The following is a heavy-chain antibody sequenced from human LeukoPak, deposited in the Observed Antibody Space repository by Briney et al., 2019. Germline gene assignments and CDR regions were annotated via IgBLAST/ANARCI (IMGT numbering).Heavy chain of an antibody. J-gene: IGHJ4*02. CDR1: GFTFSSYA. Sequence: GGSLRLSCAASGFTFSSYAMSWVRQTPGKGLEWVSAISGSGGSTYYADSVKGRFTISRDNSKNTLYLQMNSLRAEDTAVCYCAKVKGQATVMKTEAPHFDYWGQGTLVTVSS. CDR2: ISGSGGST. D-gene: IGHD4-17*01. V-gene: IGHV3-23*01. CDR3: AKVKGQATVMKTEAPHFDY.